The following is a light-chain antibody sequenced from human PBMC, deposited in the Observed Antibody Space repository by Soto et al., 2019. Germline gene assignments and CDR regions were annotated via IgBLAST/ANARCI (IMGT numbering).Light chain of an antibody. CDR3: QQYGSSTLT. CDR2: GAS. V-gene: IGKV3-20*01. CDR1: QSVSSSY. J-gene: IGKJ4*01. Sequence: EIVLTQSPGNRSLSPGERATLSCRASQSVSSSYLAWYQQKPGQAPRLLIYGASSRATGIPDRFSGSVSGTDGTITISRLEQEDGAVYYCQQYGSSTLTFGGGTKVDIK.